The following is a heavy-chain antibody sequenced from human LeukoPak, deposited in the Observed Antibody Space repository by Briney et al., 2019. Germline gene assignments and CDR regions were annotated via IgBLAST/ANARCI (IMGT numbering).Heavy chain of an antibody. J-gene: IGHJ6*04. CDR2: ISSSGRTI. CDR3: AEVGITMIGGV. CDR1: RFTFSSYS. Sequence: GGSLRLSCAASRFTFSSYSMNWVRQAPGKRLEWVSYISSSGRTIYYADSVKGPFTISRDNAKNSLYLQMNSLRAEDTAVYYCAEVGITMIGGVWGKGTTVTISS. D-gene: IGHD3-10*02. V-gene: IGHV3-48*04.